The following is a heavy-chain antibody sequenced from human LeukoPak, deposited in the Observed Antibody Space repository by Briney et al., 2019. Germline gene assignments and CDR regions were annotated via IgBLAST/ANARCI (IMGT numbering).Heavy chain of an antibody. V-gene: IGHV1-2*02. J-gene: IGHJ4*02. CDR1: GYTFTGYY. CDR3: ARADYYDSSGYPSFDY. D-gene: IGHD3-22*01. Sequence: ASVKVSCKASGYTFTGYYMHWVRQAPGQGLEWMGWINPNSGGTNYAQKFQGRVTMTRDTSISTAYMELSRLRSDDTAVYYCARADYYDSSGYPSFDYWGQGTLVTVSS. CDR2: INPNSGGT.